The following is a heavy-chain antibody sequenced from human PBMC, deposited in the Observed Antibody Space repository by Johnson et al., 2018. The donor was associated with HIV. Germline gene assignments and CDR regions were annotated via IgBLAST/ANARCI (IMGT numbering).Heavy chain of an antibody. J-gene: IGHJ3*01. V-gene: IGHV3-30*02. D-gene: IGHD1-26*01. Sequence: QVQLVESGGGVVQPGGSLRLSCAASGFTFSSFGMHWVRQAPGKGLEWVAFIRYDGSNKYYADSVKGRCTISRDNVKNSLYLQMNSLRAEDTAFYYCARRDSGSLSFDLWGRGTMVTVSS. CDR2: IRYDGSNK. CDR3: ARRDSGSLSFDL. CDR1: GFTFSSFG.